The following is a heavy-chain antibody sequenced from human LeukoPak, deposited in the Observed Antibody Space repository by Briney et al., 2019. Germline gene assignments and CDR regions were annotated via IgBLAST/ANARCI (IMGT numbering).Heavy chain of an antibody. CDR3: ARGEDGGNPIDY. CDR1: GGTFSSYA. V-gene: IGHV1-69*05. CDR2: IIPIFGTA. D-gene: IGHD4-23*01. J-gene: IGHJ4*02. Sequence: ASVKVSCKASGGTFSSYAISWVRQAPGQGLEWMGGIIPIFGTANYAQKFQGRVTITTDESTSTAYMELSSLRSEDTAVYYCARGEDGGNPIDYWGQGTLVTVSS.